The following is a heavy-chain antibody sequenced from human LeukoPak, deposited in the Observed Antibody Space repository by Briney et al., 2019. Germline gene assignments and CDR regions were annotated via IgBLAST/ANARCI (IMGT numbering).Heavy chain of an antibody. V-gene: IGHV3-23*01. Sequence: PGGSLRLSCAASGFTVSSTYMSWVRQAPGKGLEWVSAIRGSGDSTYYGDSVKGRFTISRDNSKNTLYLQMNSLRAEDTAVYYCAKTRPLDSSSWSHGDYWGQGTLVTVSS. D-gene: IGHD6-13*01. CDR1: GFTVSSTY. J-gene: IGHJ4*02. CDR2: IRGSGDST. CDR3: AKTRPLDSSSWSHGDY.